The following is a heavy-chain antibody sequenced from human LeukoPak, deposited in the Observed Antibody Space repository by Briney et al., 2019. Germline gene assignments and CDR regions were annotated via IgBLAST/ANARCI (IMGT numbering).Heavy chain of an antibody. CDR2: ISSTASTI. J-gene: IGHJ5*02. D-gene: IGHD4-17*01. CDR3: ARDVTYYGADWFDP. Sequence: GGSLRLSCAASGFTFSSYGMNWVRQAPGKGLEWVSYISSTASTIYYADSVKGRFTISRDNAKNSLFLQMNSLRAEDTAVYYCARDVTYYGADWFDPWGQETLVTVSS. CDR1: GFTFSSYG. V-gene: IGHV3-48*04.